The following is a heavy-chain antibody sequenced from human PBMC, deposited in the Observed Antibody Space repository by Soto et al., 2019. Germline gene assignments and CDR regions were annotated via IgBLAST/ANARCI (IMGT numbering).Heavy chain of an antibody. D-gene: IGHD2-2*01. CDR2: INHSGST. CDR1: GGSFSGYY. CDR3: ARGRGYCSSTSCYGPYYFDY. J-gene: IGHJ4*02. V-gene: IGHV4-34*01. Sequence: KTSETLSLTCAVYGGSFSGYYWSWIRQPPGKGLEWIGEINHSGSTNYNPSLKSRVTISVDTSKNQFSLKLSSVTAADTAVYYCARGRGYCSSTSCYGPYYFDYWGQGTLVTVSS.